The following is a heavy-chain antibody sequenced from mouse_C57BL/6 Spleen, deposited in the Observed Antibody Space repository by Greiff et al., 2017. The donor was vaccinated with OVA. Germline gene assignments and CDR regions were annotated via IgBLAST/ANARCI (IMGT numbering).Heavy chain of an antibody. Sequence: EVNLVESGEGLVKPGGSLKLSCAASGFTFSSYAMSWVRQTPEKRLEWVAYISSGGDYIYYADTVKGRFTISRDNARNTLYLQMSSLKSEDTAMYYCTRGEGAQATSAMDYWGQGTSVTVSS. CDR3: TRGEGAQATSAMDY. J-gene: IGHJ4*01. CDR2: ISSGGDYI. V-gene: IGHV5-9-1*02. CDR1: GFTFSSYA. D-gene: IGHD3-2*02.